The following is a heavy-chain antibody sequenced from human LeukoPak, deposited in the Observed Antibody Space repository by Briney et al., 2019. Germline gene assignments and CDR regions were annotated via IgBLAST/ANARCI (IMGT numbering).Heavy chain of an antibody. CDR1: GGSISSYY. J-gene: IGHJ5*02. V-gene: IGHV4-59*01. Sequence: PSETLSLTCTVSGGSISSYYWSWIRQPPGKGLEWIGYIYYSGSTNYNPSLKSRVTISVDTSKNQFSLKLSSVTAADTAVYYCARVFYYGSSRAPFDPWGQGTLVTVSS. D-gene: IGHD3-10*01. CDR3: ARVFYYGSSRAPFDP. CDR2: IYYSGST.